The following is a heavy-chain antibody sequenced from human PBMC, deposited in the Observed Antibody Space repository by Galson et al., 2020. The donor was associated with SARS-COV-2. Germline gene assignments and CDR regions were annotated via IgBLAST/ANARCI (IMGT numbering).Heavy chain of an antibody. J-gene: IGHJ4*02. V-gene: IGHV3-64D*06. CDR3: VKERTSFYDY. CDR2: ISSDGGAT. Sequence: GGSLRLSCSASGFIFSTYPMHWVRQTPGKGLHYVSAISSDGGATYYADSVKGRFTISRDNSRNTLYLQLNSLRTEDTAIYYCVKERTSFYDYWGPGTLVTVSS. CDR1: GFIFSTYP. D-gene: IGHD3-3*01.